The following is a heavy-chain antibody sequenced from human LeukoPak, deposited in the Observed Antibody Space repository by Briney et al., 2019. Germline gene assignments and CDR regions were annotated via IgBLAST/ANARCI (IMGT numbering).Heavy chain of an antibody. CDR3: ARASTTVPNLLDY. CDR1: GFTFSSYW. V-gene: IGHV3-74*01. J-gene: IGHJ4*02. CDR2: IKGDGSDT. D-gene: IGHD4-17*01. Sequence: GGSLRLSCAASGFTFSSYWMHWVRQTPGKGLGWVSRIKGDGSDTLCADSVKGRFTISRDNSKNTLYLQTSSLGVDDTAVYYCARASTTVPNLLDYWGQGALVSVSS.